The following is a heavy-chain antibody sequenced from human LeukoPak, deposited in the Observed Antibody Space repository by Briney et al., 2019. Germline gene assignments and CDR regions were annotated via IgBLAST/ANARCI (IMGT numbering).Heavy chain of an antibody. CDR3: ARDTSTVTPRKSAFDI. CDR2: IIPILGIA. V-gene: IGHV1-69*04. Sequence: GSSVKVSCKASGGTFSSYAISWVRQAPGQGLEWMGRIIPILGIANYAQKFQGRVTITADKSTSTAYMELSSLRAEDTAVYYCARDTSTVTPRKSAFDIWGQGTMVTVSS. J-gene: IGHJ3*02. D-gene: IGHD4-17*01. CDR1: GGTFSSYA.